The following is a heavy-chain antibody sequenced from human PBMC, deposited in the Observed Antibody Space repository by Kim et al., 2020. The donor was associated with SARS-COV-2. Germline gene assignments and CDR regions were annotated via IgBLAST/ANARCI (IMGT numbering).Heavy chain of an antibody. V-gene: IGHV1-69*01. CDR3: ASLYDYSWGSYIDY. D-gene: IGHD3-16*01. Sequence: QKCQGRVTITADESTSTAYMELSSLRSEDTAVYYCASLYDYSWGSYIDYWGQGTLVTVSS. J-gene: IGHJ4*02.